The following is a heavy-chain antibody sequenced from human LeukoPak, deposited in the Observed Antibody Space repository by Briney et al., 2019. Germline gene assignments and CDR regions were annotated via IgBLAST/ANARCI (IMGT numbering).Heavy chain of an antibody. CDR3: ARDRGNGFSSYFFDY. CDR1: GFTFSSYS. V-gene: IGHV3-21*01. D-gene: IGHD3-10*01. Sequence: GGSLRLSCAASGFTFSSYSMNWVRQAPGKGLEWVSSISSSSSYIYYADSVKGRFTISRDNAKNSLYLQMNSLRAEDTALYYCARDRGNGFSSYFFDYWGQGTLVTVSS. J-gene: IGHJ4*02. CDR2: ISSSSSYI.